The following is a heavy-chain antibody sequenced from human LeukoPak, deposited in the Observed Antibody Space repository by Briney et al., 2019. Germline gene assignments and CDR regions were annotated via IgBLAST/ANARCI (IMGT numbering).Heavy chain of an antibody. Sequence: GGSLRLSCAASGFTFSNHWMSWVRQAPGKGLEWVANIRQDGAERYYVDSVKGRFTISRDNSKNTLYLQMNSLRAEDTAVYYCARDDHYGDYINYYFDYWGQGTLVTVSS. CDR3: ARDDHYGDYINYYFDY. J-gene: IGHJ4*02. CDR2: IRQDGAER. CDR1: GFTFSNHW. V-gene: IGHV3-7*01. D-gene: IGHD4-17*01.